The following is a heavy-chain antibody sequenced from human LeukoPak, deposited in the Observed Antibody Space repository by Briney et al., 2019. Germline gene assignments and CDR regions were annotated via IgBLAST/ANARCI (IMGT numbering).Heavy chain of an antibody. CDR1: GGTFSSYA. CDR3: ARDGEMGATRY. Sequence: GASVKVSCKASGGTFSSYAISWVRQAPGQGLEWMGRIIPIFGTANYAQKFQGRVTITTDESTSTAYMELSSLRSGDTAVYYCARDGEMGATRYWGQGTLVTVSS. CDR2: IIPIFGTA. V-gene: IGHV1-69*05. J-gene: IGHJ4*02. D-gene: IGHD1-26*01.